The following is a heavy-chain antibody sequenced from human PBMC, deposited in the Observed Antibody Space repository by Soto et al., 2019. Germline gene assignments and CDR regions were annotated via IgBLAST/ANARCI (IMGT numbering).Heavy chain of an antibody. CDR1: GGSISSSSYY. Sequence: SETLFLTCTVSGGSISSSSYYWGWIRQPPGKGLEWIGSIYYSGSTYYNPSLKSRVTISVDTSKNQFSLKLSSVTAADTAVYYCARLRATFYDSSGYYGLYYFDYWGQGTLVTVSS. CDR2: IYYSGST. CDR3: ARLRATFYDSSGYYGLYYFDY. V-gene: IGHV4-39*01. D-gene: IGHD3-22*01. J-gene: IGHJ4*02.